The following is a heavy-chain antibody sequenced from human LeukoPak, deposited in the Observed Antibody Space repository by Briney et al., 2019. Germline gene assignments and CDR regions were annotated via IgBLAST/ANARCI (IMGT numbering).Heavy chain of an antibody. Sequence: GGSLRLSCAASGFTFSSYSMNWVRQAPGKGLEWVSSISSSSSYIYYTDSVKGRFTISRHNSKNTLYLQMNSLRAEDTAVYYCARVGSGWYDFDYWGQGTLVTVSS. CDR1: GFTFSSYS. V-gene: IGHV3-21*04. CDR3: ARVGSGWYDFDY. CDR2: ISSSSSYI. J-gene: IGHJ4*02. D-gene: IGHD6-19*01.